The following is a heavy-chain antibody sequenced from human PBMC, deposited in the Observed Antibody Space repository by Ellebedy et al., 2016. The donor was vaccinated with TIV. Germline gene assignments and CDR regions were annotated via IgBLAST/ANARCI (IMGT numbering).Heavy chain of an antibody. V-gene: IGHV4-39*07. CDR2: IYYSGIA. CDR1: GGSISNSDYY. J-gene: IGHJ5*02. Sequence: MPSETLSLTCTVSGGSISNSDYYWNWIRQPPGKGLEWIGSIYYSGIAYYNPSLKSRVTVSVDTSKNQFSLNPSSVTAADTAVYYCARDPALPRGRFDPWGQGTLVTVSS. CDR3: ARDPALPRGRFDP.